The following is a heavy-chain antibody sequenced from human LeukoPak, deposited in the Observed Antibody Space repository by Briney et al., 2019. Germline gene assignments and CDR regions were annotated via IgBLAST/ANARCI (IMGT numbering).Heavy chain of an antibody. CDR3: ARDGYCSSTSCFDS. V-gene: IGHV3-69-1*01. CDR1: GFTFSDYY. D-gene: IGHD2-2*03. CDR2: ISSSSTI. Sequence: GGSLRLSCVASGFTFSDYYMNWVRQAPGKELDWVSSISSSSTIYSADSVKGRFTISRDNAKNSLYLQMNSLRAEDTAVYYCARDGYCSSTSCFDSWGQGPLVTVSS. J-gene: IGHJ4*02.